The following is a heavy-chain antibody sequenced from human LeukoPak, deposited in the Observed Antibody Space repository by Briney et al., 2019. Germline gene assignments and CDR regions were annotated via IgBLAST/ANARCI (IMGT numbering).Heavy chain of an antibody. CDR1: GFTFSDYY. CDR2: ISSSGTTI. CDR3: ARDGLGVFDH. Sequence: GGSLRLSCAAFGFTFSDYYMSWIRQAPGKGLEWVACISSSGTTIYYVDSVKGRFTISRDNAKNSLYLQMNSLRAEDTAVYYCARDGLGVFDHWGQGPLVTVSS. J-gene: IGHJ4*02. V-gene: IGHV3-11*04.